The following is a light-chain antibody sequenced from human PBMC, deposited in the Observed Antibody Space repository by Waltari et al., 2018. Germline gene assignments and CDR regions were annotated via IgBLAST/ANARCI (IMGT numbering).Light chain of an antibody. J-gene: IGKJ2*01. CDR1: QDISPY. CDR3: QQYEDGPYT. V-gene: IGKV1-33*01. Sequence: DIQMTQSPSSLSAYVGDRVTITCQASQDISPYLNWYQQKPGNSPKLLIYDVSKLEKGVPSRLSGGGSEQDFSFTISSLQSEDIATYYCQQYEDGPYTFGQGTKLMIK. CDR2: DVS.